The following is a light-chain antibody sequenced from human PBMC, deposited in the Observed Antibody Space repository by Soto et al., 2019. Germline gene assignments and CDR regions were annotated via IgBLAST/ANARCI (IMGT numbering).Light chain of an antibody. CDR1: QSVRSNY. V-gene: IGKV3D-20*01. Sequence: EIVLTQSPATLSLSPGERATLSCGASQSVRSNYLAGYQQKPGLAPRLLIYDASNRATGIPDRFSGSGSGTDFTLTISGLEPEDSAVYYCQQYGNSRTFGQGTKVDI. CDR2: DAS. J-gene: IGKJ1*01. CDR3: QQYGNSRT.